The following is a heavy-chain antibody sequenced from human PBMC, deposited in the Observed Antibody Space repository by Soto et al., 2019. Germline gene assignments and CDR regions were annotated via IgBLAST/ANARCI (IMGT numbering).Heavy chain of an antibody. J-gene: IGHJ4*02. V-gene: IGHV3-30*18. Sequence: QVQLVESGGGVVQPGRSLRLSCAASGFTFSSYGMHWVRQAPGKGLEWVAVISYDGSNKYYADSVKGRFTISRDNSKNTLYLQMNSMSAEDTAVYYCAKPHCGSTSCRLYANYFDYWGQGTLVTVSS. D-gene: IGHD2-2*01. CDR2: ISYDGSNK. CDR1: GFTFSSYG. CDR3: AKPHCGSTSCRLYANYFDY.